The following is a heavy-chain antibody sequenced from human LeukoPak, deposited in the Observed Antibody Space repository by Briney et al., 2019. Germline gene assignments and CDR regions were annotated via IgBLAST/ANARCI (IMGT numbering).Heavy chain of an antibody. V-gene: IGHV4-59*01. CDR2: THYTGST. J-gene: IGHJ5*02. CDR1: GGSITNDY. Sequence: PSETLSLTCTVSGGSITNDYWSWIRQPPGKGLEWIAYTHYTGSTYYNPSLKSRVTISVDTSRNQFSLRPSSVTAADTAVYYCARPQWLVTMGPWFDPWGQGTLVTVSS. D-gene: IGHD6-19*01. CDR3: ARPQWLVTMGPWFDP.